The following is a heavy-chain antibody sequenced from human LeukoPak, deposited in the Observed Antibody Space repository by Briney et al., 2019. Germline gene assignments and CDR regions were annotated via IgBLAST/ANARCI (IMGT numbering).Heavy chain of an antibody. Sequence: AETLSLTCTVSGFSISSSSYYWSWLRQPPGKGLEWFGEINHSGSTNYNPSLKSRVTISVDTSKNQFSLKLSSVTAADTAVYYCARAGYSNWSDPWGQGTPVTVSS. CDR3: ARAGYSNWSDP. CDR2: INHSGST. V-gene: IGHV4-39*07. D-gene: IGHD2-15*01. CDR1: GFSISSSSYY. J-gene: IGHJ5*02.